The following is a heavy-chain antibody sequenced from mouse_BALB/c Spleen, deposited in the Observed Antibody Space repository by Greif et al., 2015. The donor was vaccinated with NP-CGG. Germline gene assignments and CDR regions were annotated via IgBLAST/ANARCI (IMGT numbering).Heavy chain of an antibody. D-gene: IGHD4-1*01. Sequence: QVQLQQSGAELMKPGASVKISCKATGYTFNSYWIEWVKQRPGHGLGWIGEILPGSGSTNYNEKFKGKATFTADTSSNTAYMQLSSLTSEDSAVYYCARTWPLTGKHVMDYWGQGTSVTVSS. CDR1: GYTFNSYW. CDR2: ILPGSGST. CDR3: ARTWPLTGKHVMDY. V-gene: IGHV1-9*01. J-gene: IGHJ4*01.